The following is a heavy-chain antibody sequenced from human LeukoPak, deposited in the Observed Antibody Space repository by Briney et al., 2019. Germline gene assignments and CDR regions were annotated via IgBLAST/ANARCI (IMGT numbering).Heavy chain of an antibody. CDR2: INWNGGST. D-gene: IGHD6-19*01. CDR3: ARGGSTGWYSFDY. J-gene: IGHJ4*02. Sequence: GGSLRLSCVASGSRFDDYGMSWVRQAPGKGLEWVSGINWNGGSTGYADSVKGRFTISRDNAKNSLYLRMNSLRAEDTALYYCARGGSTGWYSFDYWGQGTLVTVSS. V-gene: IGHV3-20*04. CDR1: GSRFDDYG.